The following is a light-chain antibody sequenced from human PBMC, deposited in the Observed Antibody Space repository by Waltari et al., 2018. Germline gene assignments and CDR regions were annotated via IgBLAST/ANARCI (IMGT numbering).Light chain of an antibody. J-gene: IGKJ1*01. Sequence: DIVMTQSPASLAVSLGERATIHCQSSQSVLYSSNNKNYLAWYQQKPGQPPKLLIYWTSTRESGVPDRFSGSVSGTDFTLTISSLQAEDVAVYYCQHYYSPPWTFGQGTKVEIK. CDR2: WTS. CDR3: QHYYSPPWT. CDR1: QSVLYSSNNKNY. V-gene: IGKV4-1*01.